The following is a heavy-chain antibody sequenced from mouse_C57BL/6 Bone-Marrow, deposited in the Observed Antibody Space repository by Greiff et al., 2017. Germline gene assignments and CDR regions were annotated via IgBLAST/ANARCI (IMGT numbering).Heavy chain of an antibody. V-gene: IGHV1-4*01. CDR3: VSFDGRTWFAY. Sequence: VQLQQSGAELARPGASVKMSCKASGYTFTSYTMHWVKQRPGQGLEWIGYINPSSGYTKYNQKFKDKATLTADKSSSTAYMQLSSLTSEDSAVYYCVSFDGRTWFAYWGQWTLVTVSA. CDR1: GYTFTSYT. J-gene: IGHJ3*01. CDR2: INPSSGYT.